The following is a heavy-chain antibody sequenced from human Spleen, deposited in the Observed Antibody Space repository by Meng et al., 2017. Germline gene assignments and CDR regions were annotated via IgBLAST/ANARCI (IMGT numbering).Heavy chain of an antibody. V-gene: IGHV3-23*01. J-gene: IGHJ4*02. D-gene: IGHD2-15*01. Sequence: GGSLRLSCAASGFTFSSHAMYWVRQTPGKGLEWVSTVSGTGGTTYYADSVKGRFTTSRDNSKNTLSLQMSILRAEDTAVYYCARDKGIRASDYWGQGALVTVSS. CDR3: ARDKGIRASDY. CDR1: GFTFSSHA. CDR2: VSGTGGTT.